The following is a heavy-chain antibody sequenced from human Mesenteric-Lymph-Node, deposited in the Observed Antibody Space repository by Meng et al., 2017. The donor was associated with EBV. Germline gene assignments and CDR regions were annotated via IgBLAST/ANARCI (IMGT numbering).Heavy chain of an antibody. CDR1: GGSLTAYC. Sequence: QEQLQQWASGLLNPLETLSATCGVPGGSLTAYCGLWVSQSPGKGLGWIEEINNSGTTNSTPSLNSPFTISVDAAKNHFYLKLRSVTAADTAEYYCARGRFFAFDIWGQGTMVTVSS. CDR2: INNSGTT. J-gene: IGHJ3*02. V-gene: IGHV4-34*01. CDR3: ARGRFFAFDI.